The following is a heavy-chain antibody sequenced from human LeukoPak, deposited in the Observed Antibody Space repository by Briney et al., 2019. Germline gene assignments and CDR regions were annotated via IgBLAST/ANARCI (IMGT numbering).Heavy chain of an antibody. V-gene: IGHV3-23*01. D-gene: IGHD1-26*01. CDR1: GFTVSSNY. Sequence: PGGSLRLSCAASGFTVSSNYMSWVRQAPGKGLEWVSAISGSADNTYYADSVKGRFAISRDNSKNTLYLQLSTLRADDTAVYYCAKRTPYTGSSQSFDYWGQGTLVTASS. J-gene: IGHJ4*02. CDR2: ISGSADNT. CDR3: AKRTPYTGSSQSFDY.